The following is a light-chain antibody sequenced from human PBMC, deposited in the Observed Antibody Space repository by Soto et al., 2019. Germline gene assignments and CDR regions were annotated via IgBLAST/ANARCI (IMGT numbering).Light chain of an antibody. CDR3: QQYGSSPLT. Sequence: EIVLTQSPGTLSLSPGERATLSCRASQSVSSSYLAWYQQKPGQAPRLLIYGASSRATGIPDRFSGSGSGTHFTLTISRLEPEEFAVYYCQQYGSSPLTFVGGTKVEIK. J-gene: IGKJ4*01. CDR1: QSVSSSY. V-gene: IGKV3-20*01. CDR2: GAS.